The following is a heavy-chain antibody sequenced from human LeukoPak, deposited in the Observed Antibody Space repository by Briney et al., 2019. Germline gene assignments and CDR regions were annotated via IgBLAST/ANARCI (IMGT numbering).Heavy chain of an antibody. CDR1: GGSISSYY. Sequence: TSETLSLTCTVSGGSISSYYWSWIRQPPGKGLEWIGYIYYSGSTNYNPSLKSRVTISVDTSKNQFSLKLSSVTAADTAVYYCARGGWEGIDYWGQGTLVTVSS. CDR2: IYYSGST. V-gene: IGHV4-59*01. J-gene: IGHJ4*02. D-gene: IGHD6-19*01. CDR3: ARGGWEGIDY.